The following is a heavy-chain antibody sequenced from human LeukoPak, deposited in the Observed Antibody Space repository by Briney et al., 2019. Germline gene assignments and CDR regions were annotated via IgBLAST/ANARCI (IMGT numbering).Heavy chain of an antibody. J-gene: IGHJ4*02. CDR2: IYYSGST. CDR1: DYSISSGYY. Sequence: KPSETLSLTCAVSDYSISSGYYWSWIRQPPGKGLEWIGYIYYSGSTNYNPSLKSRVTISVDTSKNQFSLKLSSVTAADTAVYYCARVGQLVPHYFDYWGQGTLVTVSS. CDR3: ARVGQLVPHYFDY. V-gene: IGHV4-59*01. D-gene: IGHD6-13*01.